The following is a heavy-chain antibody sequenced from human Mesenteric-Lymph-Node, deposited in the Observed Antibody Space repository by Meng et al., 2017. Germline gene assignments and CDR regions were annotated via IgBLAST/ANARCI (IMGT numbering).Heavy chain of an antibody. CDR2: INHSGST. V-gene: IGHV4-34*01. J-gene: IGHJ3*02. Sequence: SETLSLTCAVYGGSFSGYYWSWIRQPPGKGLEWIGEINHSGSTNYNPSLKSRVTISVDTSKNQFSLKLSSVTAADTAVYYCARGGCSGGSCYSVPAFDIWGQGTMVTVSS. D-gene: IGHD2-15*01. CDR3: ARGGCSGGSCYSVPAFDI. CDR1: GGSFSGYY.